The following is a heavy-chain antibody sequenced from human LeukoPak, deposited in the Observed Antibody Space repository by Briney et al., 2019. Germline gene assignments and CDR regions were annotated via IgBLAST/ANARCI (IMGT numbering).Heavy chain of an antibody. V-gene: IGHV1-69*04. Sequence: ASVKVSCKASGGTFSSYAISWVRQAPGQGLEWMGRFIPILGIANYAQKFQGRVTITADKSTSTAYMELSSLRSEDTAVYYCARIFQQLTGGSSTWGQGTLVTVSS. CDR3: ARIFQQLTGGSST. J-gene: IGHJ4*02. CDR1: GGTFSSYA. D-gene: IGHD2-2*01. CDR2: FIPILGIA.